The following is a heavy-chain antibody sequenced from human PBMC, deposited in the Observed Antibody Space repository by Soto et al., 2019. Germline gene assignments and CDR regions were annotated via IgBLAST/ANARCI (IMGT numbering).Heavy chain of an antibody. V-gene: IGHV1-18*01. CDR3: ARSKYYYDSSGAFDS. CDR1: GYTFTSYG. J-gene: IGHJ3*02. D-gene: IGHD3-22*01. Sequence: ASVKVSCKASGYTFTSYGISWVRQAPGQGLEWMGWISAYNGNTNYAQKLQGRVTMTTDTSTSTAYMELRSLRSDDTAVYYCARSKYYYDSSGAFDSWGRGTMVTVSS. CDR2: ISAYNGNT.